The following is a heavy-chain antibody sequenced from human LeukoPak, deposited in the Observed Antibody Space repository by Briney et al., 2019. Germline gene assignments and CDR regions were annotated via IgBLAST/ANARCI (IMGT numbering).Heavy chain of an antibody. D-gene: IGHD2-2*01. Sequence: GGSLRLSCAASGFTFSSYSMNWVRQAPGKGLEWVSYISSISSTIYYADSVKGRFTISRDNAKNSLYLQMNSLRAEDTAVYYCARDRQYCSSTSCPVKEFDYWGQGTLVTVSS. CDR1: GFTFSSYS. V-gene: IGHV3-48*01. CDR2: ISSISSTI. J-gene: IGHJ4*02. CDR3: ARDRQYCSSTSCPVKEFDY.